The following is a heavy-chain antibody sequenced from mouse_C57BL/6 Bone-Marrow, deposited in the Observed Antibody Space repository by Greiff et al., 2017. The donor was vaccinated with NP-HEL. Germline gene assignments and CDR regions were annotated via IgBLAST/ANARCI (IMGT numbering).Heavy chain of an antibody. CDR2: ISSGGSYT. CDR3: ARHPITTVVATVAMDY. D-gene: IGHD1-1*01. J-gene: IGHJ4*01. V-gene: IGHV5-6*01. Sequence: EVKLVESGGDLVKPGGSLKLSCAASGFTFSSYGMSWVRQTPDKRLEWVATISSGGSYTYYPDSVKGRFTISRDNAKNTLYLQMSSLKSEDTAMYYCARHPITTVVATVAMDYWGQGTSVTVSS. CDR1: GFTFSSYG.